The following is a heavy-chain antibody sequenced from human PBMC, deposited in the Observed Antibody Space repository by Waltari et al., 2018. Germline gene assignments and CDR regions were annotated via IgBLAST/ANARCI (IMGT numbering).Heavy chain of an antibody. Sequence: QVQLVQSGAEVKKPGASVKVSCKASGYTFTSYAMHWVRQAPGPRLEWMGWINAGNGNTKYSQKFQGRVTITRDTSASTAYMELSSLRSEDTAVYYCARESHPVSVGATPSFYYYFDYWGQGTLVTVSS. CDR2: INAGNGNT. CDR3: ARESHPVSVGATPSFYYYFDY. D-gene: IGHD1-26*01. CDR1: GYTFTSYA. J-gene: IGHJ4*02. V-gene: IGHV1-3*01.